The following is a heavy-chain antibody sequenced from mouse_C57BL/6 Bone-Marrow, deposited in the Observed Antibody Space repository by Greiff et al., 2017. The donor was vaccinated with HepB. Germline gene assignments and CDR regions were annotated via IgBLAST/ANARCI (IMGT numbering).Heavy chain of an antibody. J-gene: IGHJ2*01. CDR1: GYTFTSYW. CDR3: ARSVDSSDPYYAMDY. V-gene: IGHV1-64*01. D-gene: IGHD3-2*02. CDR2: IHPNSGST. Sequence: QVQLQQPGAELVKPGASVKLSCKASGYTFTSYWMHWVKQRPGQGLEWIGMIHPNSGSTNYNEKFKSKATLTVDKSSSTAYMQLSSLTSEDSAVYYCARSVDSSDPYYAMDYWGQGTTLTVSS.